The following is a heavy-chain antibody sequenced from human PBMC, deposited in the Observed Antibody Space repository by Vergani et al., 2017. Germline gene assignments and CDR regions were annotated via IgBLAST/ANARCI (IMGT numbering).Heavy chain of an antibody. V-gene: IGHV3-21*01. Sequence: EVQLVESGGGLVKPGGSLRLSCAASGFTFSSYSMNWVRQAPGKGLEWVSSISSSSSYIYYADSVKGRFTISRDNAKNSLYLQMDSLRAEDTAVYYCARVGIVPAAIHYYYYYMDVWGKGP. CDR1: GFTFSSYS. D-gene: IGHD2-2*02. CDR2: ISSSSSYI. CDR3: ARVGIVPAAIHYYYYYMDV. J-gene: IGHJ6*03.